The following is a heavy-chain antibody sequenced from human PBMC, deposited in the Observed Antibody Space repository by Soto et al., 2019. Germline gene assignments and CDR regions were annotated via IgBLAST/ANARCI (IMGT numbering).Heavy chain of an antibody. D-gene: IGHD6-13*01. CDR2: INPNSGNT. CDR1: GYTFTSYD. Sequence: QVQLVQSGAEVKKPGASVKVSCKASGYTFTSYDINWVRQATGQGLEWMGWINPNSGNTGYAQKFQGRVTMTRTTSISPAYRELSSLRSEETAVYFCARERAVAGTRWFDPWGHRTLVTVSS. CDR3: ARERAVAGTRWFDP. V-gene: IGHV1-8*01. J-gene: IGHJ5*02.